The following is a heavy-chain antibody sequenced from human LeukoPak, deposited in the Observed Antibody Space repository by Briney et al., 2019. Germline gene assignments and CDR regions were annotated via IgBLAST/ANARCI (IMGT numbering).Heavy chain of an antibody. CDR1: GFTFSSYW. D-gene: IGHD3-10*01. CDR2: IKQDGSEK. J-gene: IGHJ4*02. V-gene: IGHV3-7*01. CDR3: ARSPFGWSYYNVLFDY. Sequence: PGGSLRLSCAASGFTFSSYWMSWVRQAPGKGLEWVANIKQDGSEKYYVDSVKGRFTISRDNAKNSLYLQMNSLRAEDTAVYYCARSPFGWSYYNVLFDYWGQGTLVTVSS.